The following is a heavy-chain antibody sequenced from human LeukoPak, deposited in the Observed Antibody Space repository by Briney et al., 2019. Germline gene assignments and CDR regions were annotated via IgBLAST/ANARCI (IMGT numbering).Heavy chain of an antibody. Sequence: PGGSLRLSCAASGFTFSSYSMSWVRQAPGKGLEWVANIKEDGSGIYYVDSVEGRFTISRDNAKKSLYLQMNSLRAEDTAVYYCARGDTRGYYYRFFDYWGQGTLVTVSS. CDR2: IKEDGSGI. CDR1: GFTFSSYS. V-gene: IGHV3-7*01. J-gene: IGHJ4*02. D-gene: IGHD3-22*01. CDR3: ARGDTRGYYYRFFDY.